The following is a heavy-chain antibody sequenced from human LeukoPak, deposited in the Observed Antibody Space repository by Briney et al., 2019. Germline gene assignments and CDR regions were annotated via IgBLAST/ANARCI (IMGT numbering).Heavy chain of an antibody. V-gene: IGHV3-23*01. CDR3: AKGPYREYSSSSHY. D-gene: IGHD6-6*01. J-gene: IGHJ4*02. CDR2: ISGSGGST. Sequence: PGGSLRLSCAASGFTFSSYAMSWVRQAPGKGLEWVSAISGSGGSTYYADSVKGRFTISRDNSKNTLYLQMNSLRAEDTAVYYCAKGPYREYSSSSHYWGQGTLVTVSS. CDR1: GFTFSSYA.